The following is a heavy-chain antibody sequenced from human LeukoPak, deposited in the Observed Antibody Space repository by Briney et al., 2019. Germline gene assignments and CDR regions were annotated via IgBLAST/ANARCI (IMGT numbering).Heavy chain of an antibody. CDR3: ARLVRQQLAFFDY. CDR1: GGSISSSSYH. CDR2: IHYSGST. Sequence: SETLSLTCTVSGGSISSSSYHWGWIRQPPGKGLEWIGSIHYSGSTNYNPSLKSRVTISVDTSKNQFSLKLSSVTAADTAVYYCARLVRQQLAFFDYWGQGTLVTVSS. D-gene: IGHD6-13*01. V-gene: IGHV4-39*07. J-gene: IGHJ4*02.